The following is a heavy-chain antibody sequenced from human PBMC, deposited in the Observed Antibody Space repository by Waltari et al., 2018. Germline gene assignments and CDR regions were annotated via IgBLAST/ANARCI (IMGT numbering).Heavy chain of an antibody. V-gene: IGHV1-69*10. J-gene: IGHJ4*02. CDR1: GGTFSSYA. D-gene: IGHD4-17*01. CDR2: IIPILGIA. Sequence: VQLVQSGAEVKKPGSSVKVSCKASGGTFSSYAISWVRQAPGQGLEWMGGIIPILGIANYAQKFQGRVTITADKSTSTAYMELSSLRSEDTAVYYCAREVTVTVPFYFDYWGQGTLVTVSS. CDR3: AREVTVTVPFYFDY.